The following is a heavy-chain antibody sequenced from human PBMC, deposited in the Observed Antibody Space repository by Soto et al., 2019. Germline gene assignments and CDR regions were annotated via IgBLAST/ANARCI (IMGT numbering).Heavy chain of an antibody. J-gene: IGHJ5*02. D-gene: IGHD4-17*01. Sequence: SQTLSLTCAISGDSVSSKSATWNWFRQSPTRGLEWLGRTYYRSKWSNDYAVAVKSRITINPDTSKNQFSLQLNSVTPEDTAVYYCARAVTIAASATNWFDTWGQGTLVT. V-gene: IGHV6-1*01. CDR1: GDSVSSKSAT. CDR3: ARAVTIAASATNWFDT. CDR2: TYYRSKWSN.